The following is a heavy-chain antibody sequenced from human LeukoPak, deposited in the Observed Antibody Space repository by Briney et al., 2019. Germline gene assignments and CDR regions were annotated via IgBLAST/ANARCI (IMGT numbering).Heavy chain of an antibody. CDR2: ISGSGGST. V-gene: IGHV3-23*01. CDR1: GFTFIRYA. Sequence: EGSLRLSCAASGFTFIRYAMSWVRQAPGKGLEWVSDISGSGGSTYYADSVKGRFTISRDNSKNTLYLQMNSLRAEDTAVYYCAKRSGDYTGQGYFQHWGQGTLVTVSS. CDR3: AKRSGDYTGQGYFQH. D-gene: IGHD3-3*01. J-gene: IGHJ1*01.